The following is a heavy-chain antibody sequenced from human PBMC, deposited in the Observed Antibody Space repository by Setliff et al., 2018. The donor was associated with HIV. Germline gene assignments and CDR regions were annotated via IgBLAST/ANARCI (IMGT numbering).Heavy chain of an antibody. CDR3: AYYSSGSFYLGYYYYHGMDV. CDR2: ISSSGETI. Sequence: GESLTISCAASGFRINNYDMNWVRQAPGKGLEWISHISSSGETIYYADSVRGRFTISRDNAENSLYLQMISLRAEDTAVYYCAYYSSGSFYLGYYYYHGMDVWGQGTTVTVSS. CDR1: GFRINNYD. D-gene: IGHD3-10*01. J-gene: IGHJ6*02. V-gene: IGHV3-48*03.